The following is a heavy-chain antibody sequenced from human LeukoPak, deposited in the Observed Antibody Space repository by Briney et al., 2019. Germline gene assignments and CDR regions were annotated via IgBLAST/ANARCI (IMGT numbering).Heavy chain of an antibody. CDR3: ARGGPGYCSGGSCLAFDP. V-gene: IGHV1-18*01. J-gene: IGHJ5*02. CDR1: GYTFTSYG. Sequence: ASVKVSCKPSGYTFTSYGISWVRQAPGQGLEWMGWISAYNGNTNYAQKLQGRVTMTTDTSTSTAYMELRSLRSDDTAVYYCARGGPGYCSGGSCLAFDPWGQGTLVTVSS. D-gene: IGHD2-15*01. CDR2: ISAYNGNT.